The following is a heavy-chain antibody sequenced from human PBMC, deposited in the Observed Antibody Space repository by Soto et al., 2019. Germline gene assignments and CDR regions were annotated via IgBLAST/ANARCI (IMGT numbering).Heavy chain of an antibody. CDR3: ARENSADYIWGSYRYTPFFDY. D-gene: IGHD3-16*02. V-gene: IGHV4-34*01. J-gene: IGHJ4*02. CDR2: INHSGST. Sequence: QVQLQQWGAGLLKPSETLSLTCAVDGGSFSGYYWSWIRQPPGKGLEWIGEINHSGSTNYNPSLKSRVTISVDTSKNQFSLKLSSVTAADTAVYYCARENSADYIWGSYRYTPFFDYWGQGTLVTVSS. CDR1: GGSFSGYY.